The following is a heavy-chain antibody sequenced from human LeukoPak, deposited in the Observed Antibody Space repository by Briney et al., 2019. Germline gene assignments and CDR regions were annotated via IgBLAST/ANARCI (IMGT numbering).Heavy chain of an antibody. Sequence: APVKVSCKASGYTFSSYGISWVRQAPGQGLEWMGWISAYNGNTNYAQKLQGRVTMTTDTSTSTAFMELRSLRSDDTAVYYCARARSGGTSPFDYWGQGTLVTVSS. J-gene: IGHJ4*02. CDR1: GYTFSSYG. D-gene: IGHD2-2*01. CDR2: ISAYNGNT. V-gene: IGHV1-18*01. CDR3: ARARSGGTSPFDY.